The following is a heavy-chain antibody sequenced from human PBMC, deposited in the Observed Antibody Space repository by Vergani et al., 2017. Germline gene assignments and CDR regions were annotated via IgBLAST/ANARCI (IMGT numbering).Heavy chain of an antibody. J-gene: IGHJ6*02. CDR3: ARKHISNYYDSSGYYYMGYYYGMDV. V-gene: IGHV3-21*04. Sequence: VQLVESGGGVVQPGTSLRLSCVVSGFALNRHAMYWVRQAPGKGLEWVSSISSSGSTIYYADSVKGRFTISRDNAKNSLYLQMNSLRAEDTAVYYCARKHISNYYDSSGYYYMGYYYGMDVWGQGTTVTVSS. CDR1: GFALNRHA. D-gene: IGHD3-22*01. CDR2: ISSSGSTI.